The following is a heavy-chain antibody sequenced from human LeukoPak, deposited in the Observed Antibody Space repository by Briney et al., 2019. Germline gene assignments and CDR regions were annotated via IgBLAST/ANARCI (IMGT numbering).Heavy chain of an antibody. J-gene: IGHJ4*02. V-gene: IGHV3-53*01. CDR1: GFTVSSNF. CDR2: IFSGGAT. D-gene: IGHD4-23*01. Sequence: PGGSLRLSCAVSGFTVSSNFMTWVRQAPGKGLVWVSVIFSGGATYYADSVKGRFSISRDKSKNTLFLQMNSLRVEDTAVYYCARGTTVATLYSFDCWGQGTLVTVSS. CDR3: ARGTTVATLYSFDC.